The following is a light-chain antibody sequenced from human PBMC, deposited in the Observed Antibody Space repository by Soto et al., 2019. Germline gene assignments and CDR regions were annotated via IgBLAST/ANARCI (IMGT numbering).Light chain of an antibody. Sequence: QSVLTQPASVAGSPGQSITISCNGSRSDVGGYKYVSWYPQHPGKAPKLMIFEVSNRPSGVSNLFAGTNSGNTASLTISGLQAEDGGDYYCCSYTGGTPLVCGGGTKLTVL. CDR3: CSYTGGTPLV. CDR1: RSDVGGYKY. CDR2: EVS. J-gene: IGLJ2*01. V-gene: IGLV2-14*01.